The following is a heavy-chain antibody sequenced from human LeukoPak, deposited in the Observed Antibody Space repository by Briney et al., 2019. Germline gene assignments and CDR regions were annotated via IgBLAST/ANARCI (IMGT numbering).Heavy chain of an antibody. CDR3: ARDRRNYDFWSGYPLDY. Sequence: ASVKVSCNASAYTFTSYGISWVRQAPGQGLEWMGWISAYNGNTNYAQKLQGRVTMTTDTSTSTVYMELRSLRSDDTAVYYCARDRRNYDFWSGYPLDYWGQGTLVTVSS. V-gene: IGHV1-18*01. D-gene: IGHD3-3*01. CDR1: AYTFTSYG. J-gene: IGHJ4*02. CDR2: ISAYNGNT.